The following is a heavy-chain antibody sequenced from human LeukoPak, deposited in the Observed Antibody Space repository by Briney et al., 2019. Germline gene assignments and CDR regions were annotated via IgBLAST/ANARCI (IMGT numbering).Heavy chain of an antibody. CDR1: GGSISSYY. Sequence: SETLSLTCTVSGGSISSYYWSWIRQPPGKGLEWIGSIYRGGSTYYNPSLKSRVTISVDTSKNQFSLKLSSVTAADTAVYYCARRSYSAHPGWFDPWGQGTLVTVSS. CDR3: ARRSYSAHPGWFDP. D-gene: IGHD6-13*01. V-gene: IGHV4-59*08. J-gene: IGHJ5*02. CDR2: IYRGGST.